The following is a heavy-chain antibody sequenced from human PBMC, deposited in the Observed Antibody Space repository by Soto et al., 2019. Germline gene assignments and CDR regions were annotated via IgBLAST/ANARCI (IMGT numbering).Heavy chain of an antibody. V-gene: IGHV3-23*01. CDR2: INSDGAA. D-gene: IGHD6-19*01. J-gene: IGHJ5*01. CDR1: GFTFGYYA. Sequence: GGSLRLSCAASGFTFGYYAMIWVRQAPGKGLEWVSVINSDGAAYYADSVQGRFSISRDNSKTTLYLQMNSLSVEDTAIYYCASRPRGSVAGTLDSWGQGSLVTVSS. CDR3: ASRPRGSVAGTLDS.